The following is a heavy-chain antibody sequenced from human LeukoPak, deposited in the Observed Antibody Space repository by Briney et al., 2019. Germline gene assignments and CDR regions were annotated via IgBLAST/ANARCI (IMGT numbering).Heavy chain of an antibody. D-gene: IGHD3-3*01. V-gene: IGHV1-18*01. CDR3: ARVDDFWSGYPQGVDYFDY. CDR2: ISAYNGNT. J-gene: IGHJ4*02. CDR1: GYTFTSYG. Sequence: GASVKVSCKASGYTFTSYGISWVRQAPGQGLEWMGWISAYNGNTNYAQKLQGRVTMTTDTSTSTAYMELRSLRSDDTAVYYCARVDDFWSGYPQGVDYFDYWGQGTLVTVSS.